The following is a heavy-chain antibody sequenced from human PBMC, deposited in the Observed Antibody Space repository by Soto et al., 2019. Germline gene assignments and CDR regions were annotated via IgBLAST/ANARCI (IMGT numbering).Heavy chain of an antibody. Sequence: GESLKISCKGSGYSFTSYWIGWVRQMPGKGLEWMGIIYPGDSDTRYSPSFQGQVTISADKSISTAYLQWSSLKASDTAMYYCARPVRIRGLLSEFDYWGQGTLVTVSS. CDR3: ARPVRIRGLLSEFDY. CDR2: IYPGDSDT. CDR1: GYSFTSYW. V-gene: IGHV5-51*01. J-gene: IGHJ4*02. D-gene: IGHD1-26*01.